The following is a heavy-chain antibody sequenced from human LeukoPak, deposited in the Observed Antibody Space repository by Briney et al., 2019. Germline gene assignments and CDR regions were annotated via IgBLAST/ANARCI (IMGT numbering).Heavy chain of an antibody. Sequence: PSETLSLTCAVYGESFSGYYWSWIRQPPGKGLEWIGEINHSGSTNYNPSLKSRVTISVDTSKNQFSLKLSSVTAADTAVYYCARTTVTNDAFDIWGQGTMVTVSS. CDR1: GESFSGYY. CDR2: INHSGST. J-gene: IGHJ3*02. D-gene: IGHD4-17*01. CDR3: ARTTVTNDAFDI. V-gene: IGHV4-34*01.